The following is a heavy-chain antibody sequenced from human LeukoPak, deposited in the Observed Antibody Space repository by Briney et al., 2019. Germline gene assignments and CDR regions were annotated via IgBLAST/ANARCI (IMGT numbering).Heavy chain of an antibody. CDR3: ARESKSYDGSGYYHDY. Sequence: PSETLSLTCTVSGVSIRYYFWSWIRQPAGKGLEWIGRIYTSGSTDYNPSLRSRVTMSIDTSRNKFSLRLTSVTAADRAVYYCARESKSYDGSGYYHDYWGQGTLVTVSS. J-gene: IGHJ4*02. CDR1: GVSIRYYF. CDR2: IYTSGST. D-gene: IGHD3-22*01. V-gene: IGHV4-4*07.